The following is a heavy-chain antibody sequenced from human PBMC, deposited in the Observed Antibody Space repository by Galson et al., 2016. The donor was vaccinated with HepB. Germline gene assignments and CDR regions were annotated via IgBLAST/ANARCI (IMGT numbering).Heavy chain of an antibody. Sequence: SLRLSCAASGFSFSDYAVHWVRQAPGKGXXXVAXXXYXXXNKYXGDSGXGRLAVSRDNSRNTVFLQMNSLRPEDTAVFYCASRDNGDRIWWGQGTLVTVSS. CDR2: XXYXXXNK. D-gene: IGHD2-8*01. CDR3: ASRDNGDRIW. J-gene: IGHJ4*02. CDR1: GFSFSDYA. V-gene: IGHV3-30*09.